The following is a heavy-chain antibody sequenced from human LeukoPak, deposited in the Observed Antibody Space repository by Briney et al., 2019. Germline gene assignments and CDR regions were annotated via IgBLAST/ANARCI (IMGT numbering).Heavy chain of an antibody. Sequence: PGGSLRLSCAASGFTFSSYEMNWVRQAPGKGLEWVSYISGGGTTIYYADSVKGRFTISRDNAKNSLYLQMNSLRAEDTAVYYCARERGPSMVRGVIQTKQNWFDPWGQGTLVTVSS. V-gene: IGHV3-48*03. CDR3: ARERGPSMVRGVIQTKQNWFDP. D-gene: IGHD3-10*01. CDR2: ISGGGTTI. CDR1: GFTFSSYE. J-gene: IGHJ5*02.